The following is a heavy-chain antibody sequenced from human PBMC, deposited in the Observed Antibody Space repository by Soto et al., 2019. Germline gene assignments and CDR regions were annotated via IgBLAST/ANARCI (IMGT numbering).Heavy chain of an antibody. J-gene: IGHJ4*02. CDR1: GFTFSSFP. CDR2: ISYDGSNK. D-gene: IGHD6-19*01. CDR3: AREGGVSGWYWGGDY. V-gene: IGHV3-30-3*01. Sequence: PGGSLRLSCAASGFTFSSFPMHWVRQAPGKGLERVALISYDGSNKYYADSVKGRFTISRDNSKNTLYLQMNSLRAEDTALYYCAREGGVSGWYWGGDYWGQGTPVNVSS.